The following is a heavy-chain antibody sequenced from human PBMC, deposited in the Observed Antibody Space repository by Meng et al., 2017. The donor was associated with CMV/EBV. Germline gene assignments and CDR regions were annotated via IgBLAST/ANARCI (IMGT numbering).Heavy chain of an antibody. CDR1: GGSISSYY. Sequence: GSLRLSCTVSGGSISSYYWSWIRQPPGKGLEWIGYIYYSGSTNYNPSLKSRVTISVDTSKNQFSLKLSSVTAAGTAVYYCAGQNVAAAAGTVFDYWGQGTLVTVSS. CDR2: IYYSGST. CDR3: AGQNVAAAAGTVFDY. V-gene: IGHV4-59*01. J-gene: IGHJ4*02. D-gene: IGHD6-13*01.